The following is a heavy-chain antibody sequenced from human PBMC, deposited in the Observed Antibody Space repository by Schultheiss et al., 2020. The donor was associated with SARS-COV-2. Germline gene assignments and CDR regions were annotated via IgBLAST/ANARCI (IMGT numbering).Heavy chain of an antibody. V-gene: IGHV4-30-2*01. CDR2: IYHSGST. Sequence: SETLSLTCTVSGGSISSGGYSWSWIRQPPGKGLEWIGYIYHSGSTYYNPSLKSRVTISVDTSKNQFSLKLSSVTAADTAVYYCARDSGRGDAFDIWGQGTMVTVSS. J-gene: IGHJ3*02. D-gene: IGHD3-10*01. CDR1: GGSISSGGYS. CDR3: ARDSGRGDAFDI.